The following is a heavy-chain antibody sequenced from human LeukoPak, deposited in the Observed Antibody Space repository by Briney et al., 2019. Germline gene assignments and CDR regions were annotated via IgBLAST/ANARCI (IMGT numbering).Heavy chain of an antibody. CDR2: ISR. CDR1: GFTFSDHY. V-gene: IGHV3-11*01. CDR3: ARDPDTSSKVDY. Sequence: GGSVRLSCAAYGFTFSDHYMSWIRQTPGKGLEWVSRISRDTESVKGRFTISRDNTKNSLYLQMNSLRVDDTAVYYCARDPDTSSKVDYWGQGTLVTVSS. J-gene: IGHJ4*02. D-gene: IGHD6-6*01.